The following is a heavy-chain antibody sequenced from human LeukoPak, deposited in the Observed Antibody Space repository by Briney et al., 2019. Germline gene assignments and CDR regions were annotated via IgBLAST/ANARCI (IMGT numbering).Heavy chain of an antibody. CDR3: AREGVRWSIPRRNAFDI. V-gene: IGHV3-7*01. D-gene: IGHD3-10*01. J-gene: IGHJ3*02. Sequence: GGSLRLSCAASGFTFSKYWMSWVRQAPGKGLEWVANIKQDGSEKYYVDSVKGRFTISRDNAKNSLYLQMNSLRAEDTAVYYCAREGVRWSIPRRNAFDIWGQGTMVTVSS. CDR2: IKQDGSEK. CDR1: GFTFSKYW.